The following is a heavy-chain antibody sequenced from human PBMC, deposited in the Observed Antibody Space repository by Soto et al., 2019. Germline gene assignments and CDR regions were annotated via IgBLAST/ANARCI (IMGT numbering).Heavy chain of an antibody. V-gene: IGHV3-30-3*01. Sequence: VQLVESGGGVVQPGRSLRLSCAASGFTVSSYGLHWVRQPPGKGLEWLAFISYDGSDKFYADSVKGRFTISRDSSKNTLYLQLTSLRAEDTAVYYCARGLGGFPNFDFWVQGTLVTVSS. CDR1: GFTVSSYG. D-gene: IGHD2-15*01. CDR3: ARGLGGFPNFDF. CDR2: ISYDGSDK. J-gene: IGHJ4*02.